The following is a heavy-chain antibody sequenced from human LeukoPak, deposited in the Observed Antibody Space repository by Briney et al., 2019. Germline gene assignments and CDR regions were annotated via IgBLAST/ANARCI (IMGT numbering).Heavy chain of an antibody. CDR2: ISAYNFDT. CDR3: ARDQDSQIRGHHYGYVY. V-gene: IGHV1-18*01. J-gene: IGHJ4*02. D-gene: IGHD5-18*01. CDR1: GYTFTSYG. Sequence: ASVKLACKASGYTFTSYGITWVRQAPGQGLEWMGWISAYNFDTHYAQKFHDRITMTTHTPTSTVYMELRTLRSDVTAVYYCARDQDSQIRGHHYGYVYWGQGTLVAVSS.